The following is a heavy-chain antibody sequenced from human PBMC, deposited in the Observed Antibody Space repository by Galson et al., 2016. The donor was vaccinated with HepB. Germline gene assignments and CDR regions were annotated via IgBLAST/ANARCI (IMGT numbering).Heavy chain of an antibody. V-gene: IGHV3-15*01. CDR3: TTDLTN. Sequence: SLRLSCAASGFTFSNAWMTWVRQAPGKGLEWVGRIKSKTDGGPIDYGATVKGRFTISRDDSKNTVYLDINSLKTEDTAVDYCTTDLTNWVQGTLATVSS. CDR1: GFTFSNAW. J-gene: IGHJ4*02. CDR2: IKSKTDGGPI. D-gene: IGHD4-11*01.